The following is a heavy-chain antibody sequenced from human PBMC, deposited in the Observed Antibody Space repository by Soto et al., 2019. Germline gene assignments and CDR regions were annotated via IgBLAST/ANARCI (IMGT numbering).Heavy chain of an antibody. V-gene: IGHV3-23*01. CDR3: AKRSGEAARPRNWYFDL. D-gene: IGHD6-6*01. Sequence: EVQLLESGGGLVQPGGSLRLSCAASGFTFSSYAMSWVRQAPGKGLEWVSAISGSGGSTYYADSVKGRFTISRDNSKNTLYLQMNNLRAEDTAVYYCAKRSGEAARPRNWYFDLWGRGTLVTVSS. J-gene: IGHJ2*01. CDR1: GFTFSSYA. CDR2: ISGSGGST.